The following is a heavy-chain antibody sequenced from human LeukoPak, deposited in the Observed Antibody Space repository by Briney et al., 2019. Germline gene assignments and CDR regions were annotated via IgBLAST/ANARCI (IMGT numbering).Heavy chain of an antibody. CDR1: GFTFSGYA. D-gene: IGHD1-1*01. CDR2: ISYEGNNK. V-gene: IGHV3-30-3*01. CDR3: ASPHNHNWYYFDY. J-gene: IGHJ4*02. Sequence: GRSLRLSCVASGFTFSGYALHWVRQAPGKGLDWVAIISYEGNNKYCADSVKGRFTISRDNYKNTMYLQMNSLRPEDTAMYYCASPHNHNWYYFDYWGQGTLVTVSS.